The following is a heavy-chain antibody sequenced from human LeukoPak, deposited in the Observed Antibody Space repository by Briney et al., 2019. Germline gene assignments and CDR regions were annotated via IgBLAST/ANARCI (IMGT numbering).Heavy chain of an antibody. Sequence: PSETLSLTCAVSGGSITGHYWNWIPQTPGVRLEWNGYTSYSRTTIYESYFKGRATMSIDTSKNQLYLNLSSVTATDTAVYYCAKLGHSDGWYLGAFDIWGQGTTVIVSS. CDR2: TSYSRTT. J-gene: IGHJ3*02. CDR3: AKLGHSDGWYLGAFDI. D-gene: IGHD6-19*01. CDR1: GGSITGHY. V-gene: IGHV4-59*08.